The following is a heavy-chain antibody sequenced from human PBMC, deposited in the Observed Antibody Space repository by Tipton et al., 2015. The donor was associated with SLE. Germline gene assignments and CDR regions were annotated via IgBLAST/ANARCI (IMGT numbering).Heavy chain of an antibody. D-gene: IGHD1-26*01. V-gene: IGHV4-61*03. CDR3: ARTAGSHRNYYFDS. Sequence: LRLSCTVSGGSITTGPYYWSWIRQPPGKELEYIGYTYYRGSANYNPSLKNRVTLSIDTSNNHFSLRLSSVTAADTAVYYCARTAGSHRNYYFDSWGQGTLVTVSS. CDR2: TYYRGSA. CDR1: GGSITTGPYY. J-gene: IGHJ4*02.